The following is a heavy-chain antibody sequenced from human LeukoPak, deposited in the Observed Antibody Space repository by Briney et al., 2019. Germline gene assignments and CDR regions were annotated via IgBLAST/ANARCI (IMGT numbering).Heavy chain of an antibody. CDR2: INHSGST. J-gene: IGHJ5*02. D-gene: IGHD2-2*02. CDR3: AREVVVVPAAITAVRGNWFDP. Sequence: SGTLSLTCAVYGGSFSGYYWSWIRQPPGKGLEWIGEINHSGSTNYNPSLKSRVTMSVDTSKNQFSLKLSSVTAADTAVYYCAREVVVVPAAITAVRGNWFDPWGQGTLVTVSS. CDR1: GGSFSGYY. V-gene: IGHV4-34*01.